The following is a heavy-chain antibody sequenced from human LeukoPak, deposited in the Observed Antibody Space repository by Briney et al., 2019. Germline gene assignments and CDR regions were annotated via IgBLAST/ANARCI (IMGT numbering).Heavy chain of an antibody. CDR2: IYPGDSDT. CDR1: GYSFTSYW. D-gene: IGHD5-24*01. J-gene: IGHJ4*02. CDR3: ARPSRDGYNYYHFDY. V-gene: IGHV5-51*01. Sequence: GESLKISCKGSGYSFTSYWIGWVRQMPGKGLEWMGIIYPGDSDTRYSPSFQGQVTISADKSISTAYLQWSSLKASDTAMYYCARPSRDGYNYYHFDYWGQGTLVTVSS.